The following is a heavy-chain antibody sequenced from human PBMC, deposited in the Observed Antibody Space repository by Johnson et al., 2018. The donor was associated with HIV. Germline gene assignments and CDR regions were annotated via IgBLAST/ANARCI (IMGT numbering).Heavy chain of an antibody. CDR2: ISYDGSNK. V-gene: IGHV3-30*04. Sequence: QVQLVESGGGVVQPGRSLRLSCAASGFTFSSYAMHWVRQAPGKGLEWVAVISYDGSNKYYADSVKGRFTISRDISKNTVYLQMDSLRPDDTALYYCARGRKDIEAADGLDNDAFDLGGQGTLVTVSS. CDR1: GFTFSSYA. CDR3: ARGRKDIEAADGLDNDAFDL. J-gene: IGHJ3*01. D-gene: IGHD2-15*01.